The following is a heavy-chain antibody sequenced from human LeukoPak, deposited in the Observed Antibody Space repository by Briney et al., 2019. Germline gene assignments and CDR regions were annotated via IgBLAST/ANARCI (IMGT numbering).Heavy chain of an antibody. D-gene: IGHD6-19*01. CDR1: GGSISSYY. CDR2: IYYSGST. Sequence: SETLSLTCTVSGGSISSYYWSWIRQPPGKGLEWIGYIYYSGSTNYNPSLKSRVTISVDTSKNQFSLKLSSVTAADTAVYYCARDLVEVAENYYYMDVWGKGTTVTVSS. V-gene: IGHV4-59*01. J-gene: IGHJ6*03. CDR3: ARDLVEVAENYYYMDV.